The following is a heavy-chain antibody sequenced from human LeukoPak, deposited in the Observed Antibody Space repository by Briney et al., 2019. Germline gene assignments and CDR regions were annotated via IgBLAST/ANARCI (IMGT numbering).Heavy chain of an antibody. V-gene: IGHV4-34*01. J-gene: IGHJ6*03. CDR3: ARVFPKSYYYYYMDV. Sequence: SETLSLTCTVSGGSISSYYWSWIRQPPGKGLEWIGEINHSGSTNYNPSLKSRVTISVDTSKNQFSLKLSSVTAADTAVYYCARVFPKSYYYYYMDVWGKGTTVTVSS. CDR2: INHSGST. CDR1: GGSISSYY. D-gene: IGHD3-3*01.